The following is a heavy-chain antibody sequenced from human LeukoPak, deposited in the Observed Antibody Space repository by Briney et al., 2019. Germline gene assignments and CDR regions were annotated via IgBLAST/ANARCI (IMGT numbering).Heavy chain of an antibody. Sequence: ASVTVSCKASGYTFTGSYIHWVRPAPGQGLEWMGWINPNSGGTNYAQKFQGRVTMTRDTSISTAYMELSRLRSDDTAVYYCARNLNYYDSSGYQNYWGQGTLVTVSS. D-gene: IGHD3-22*01. CDR2: INPNSGGT. CDR1: GYTFTGSY. V-gene: IGHV1-2*02. J-gene: IGHJ4*02. CDR3: ARNLNYYDSSGYQNY.